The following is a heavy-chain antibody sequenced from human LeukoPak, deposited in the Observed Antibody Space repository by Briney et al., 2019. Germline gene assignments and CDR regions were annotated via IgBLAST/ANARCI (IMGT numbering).Heavy chain of an antibody. J-gene: IGHJ4*02. CDR2: INPSGGST. Sequence: ASVKVSCKASGYTFTSYYMHWVRQAPGQGLEWMGIINPSGGSTSYAQKFQGRVTMTRETSTRKVYMELSSLRSEDTAVYYCARLDSYGSGFDYWGQGTLVTVSS. V-gene: IGHV1-46*01. CDR1: GYTFTSYY. CDR3: ARLDSYGSGFDY. D-gene: IGHD5-18*01.